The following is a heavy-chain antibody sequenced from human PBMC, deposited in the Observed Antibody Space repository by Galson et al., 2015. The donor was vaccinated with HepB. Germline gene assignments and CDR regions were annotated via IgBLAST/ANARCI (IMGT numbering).Heavy chain of an antibody. D-gene: IGHD6-19*01. CDR1: GFTFSNYA. J-gene: IGHJ4*02. Sequence: SLRLSCAASGFTFSNYAMSWVRQAPGKGLEWVSAVSGSGGNTYYADSVKGRFTISRDNSKNTLYLQLNSLRAEDTAVYYCAKAATSAWYLGIGYFDYWGQGTLVTVSS. V-gene: IGHV3-23*01. CDR2: VSGSGGNT. CDR3: AKAATSAWYLGIGYFDY.